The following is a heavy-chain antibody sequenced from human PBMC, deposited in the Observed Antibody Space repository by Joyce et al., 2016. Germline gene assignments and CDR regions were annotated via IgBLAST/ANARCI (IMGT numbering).Heavy chain of an antibody. CDR3: ARGDLRTSSPLFWYFAL. CDR2: INRNSGGT. V-gene: IGHV1-2*02. J-gene: IGHJ2*01. Sequence: QVQLVQSGAEVKKPGASVKVSCKASGYTFTDYYIHWVRQAPGQGLEWMGGINRNSGGTEYPQKFQGRVTMTRDTSIRKAYMELTGVRSDDTAVYYCARGDLRTSSPLFWYFALWGRGTLVTVSS. CDR1: GYTFTDYY. D-gene: IGHD2-2*01.